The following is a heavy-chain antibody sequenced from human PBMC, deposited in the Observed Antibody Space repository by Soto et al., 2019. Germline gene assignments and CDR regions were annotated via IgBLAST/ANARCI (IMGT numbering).Heavy chain of an antibody. J-gene: IGHJ1*01. CDR2: INPNSGGT. V-gene: IGHV1-2*04. CDR1: GYTFTGYY. CDR3: ARVRIAVAGKVHGDFQH. D-gene: IGHD6-19*01. Sequence: ASVKVSCKASGYTFTGYYMHWVRQAPGQGLEWMGWINPNSGGTNYPQKFQGWVTMTRDTSISTAYMELSRLRSDDTAVYYCARVRIAVAGKVHGDFQHWGQGTLVTVSS.